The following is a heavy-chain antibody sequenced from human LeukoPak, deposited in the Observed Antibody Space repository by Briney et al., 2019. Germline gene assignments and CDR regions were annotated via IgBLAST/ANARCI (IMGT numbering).Heavy chain of an antibody. Sequence: SETLSLTCTVSGGSISSGSYYWSWIRQPAGKGLKWIGRIYTSGSTNYNPSLKSRVTISVDTSKNQFSLKLSSVTAADTAVYYCARELDTAMVTYYFDYWGQGTLVTVSS. D-gene: IGHD5-18*01. CDR1: GGSISSGSYY. J-gene: IGHJ4*02. V-gene: IGHV4-61*02. CDR3: ARELDTAMVTYYFDY. CDR2: IYTSGST.